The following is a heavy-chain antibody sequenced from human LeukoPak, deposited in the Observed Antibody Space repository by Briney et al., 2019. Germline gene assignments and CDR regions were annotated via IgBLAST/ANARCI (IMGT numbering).Heavy chain of an antibody. V-gene: IGHV1-46*01. CDR2: INPSGGST. CDR3: ARDLRYSYGQEYNWFDP. Sequence: ASVKVSCKASGYTFTSYYMHWVRQAPGHGLEWMGIINPSGGSTSYAQKFQGRVTMTRDMSTSTVYMELSSLRSEDTAVYYCARDLRYSYGQEYNWFDPWGQGTLVTVSS. D-gene: IGHD5-18*01. J-gene: IGHJ5*02. CDR1: GYTFTSYY.